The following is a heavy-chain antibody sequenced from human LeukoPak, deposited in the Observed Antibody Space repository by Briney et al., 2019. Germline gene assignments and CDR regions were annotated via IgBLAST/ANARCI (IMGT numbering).Heavy chain of an antibody. CDR3: AKGHGDYYFDY. CDR1: GFTFSSYG. D-gene: IGHD4-17*01. V-gene: IGHV3-33*06. Sequence: PGRSLRLSCAASGFTFSSYGMHWVRQAPGKGLEWVAVIWYDGSNKYYADSVKGRFTISRDNSKNTLYLQMNSLRAEDTAVYYCAKGHGDYYFDYWGQGTLVTVSS. CDR2: IWYDGSNK. J-gene: IGHJ4*02.